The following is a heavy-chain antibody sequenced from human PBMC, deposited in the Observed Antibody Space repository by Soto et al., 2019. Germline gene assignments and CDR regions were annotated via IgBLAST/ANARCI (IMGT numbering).Heavy chain of an antibody. CDR2: ISGSGGST. V-gene: IGHV3-23*01. D-gene: IGHD3-22*01. CDR3: AKASWYYYDSSGEGGIDV. CDR1: GFTFSSYA. Sequence: PGGSLRLSCAASGFTFSSYAMSWVRQAPGKGLEWVSAISGSGGSTYYADSVKGRFTISRDNSKNTLYLQKNSLSAEDTAVYYCAKASWYYYDSSGEGGIDVWGQGTTVTVSS. J-gene: IGHJ6*02.